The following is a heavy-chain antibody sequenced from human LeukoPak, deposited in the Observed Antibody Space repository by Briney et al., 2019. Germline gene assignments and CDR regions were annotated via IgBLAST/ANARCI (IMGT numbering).Heavy chain of an antibody. CDR1: GYTFTGYY. CDR2: LNPNSGGT. V-gene: IGHV1-2*02. CDR3: ARDLAPTSYYYDGNNWFDP. Sequence: ASVKVSCKASGYTFTGYYMHWDRQAPGQGPEWMGWLNPNSGGTNYAQKFQGRVTMTKDTSISTAYMARSRLRSDDTAVYYCARDLAPTSYYYDGNNWFDPWGQGTLGTVSS. J-gene: IGHJ5*02. D-gene: IGHD3-22*01.